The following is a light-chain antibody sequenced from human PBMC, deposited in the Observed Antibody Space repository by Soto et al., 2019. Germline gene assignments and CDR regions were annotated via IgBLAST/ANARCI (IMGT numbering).Light chain of an antibody. J-gene: IGLJ2*01. V-gene: IGLV2-14*01. Sequence: QSVLPQPASVSGSPGQSITISCTGTSSDVGGYNYVSWYQQHPGKAPKLMIYEVSNRPSGVSNRFSGSKSGNTASLTISGLQAEDEAEYYCSSYTSSSTLGFGGGTKLTVL. CDR1: SSDVGGYNY. CDR2: EVS. CDR3: SSYTSSSTLG.